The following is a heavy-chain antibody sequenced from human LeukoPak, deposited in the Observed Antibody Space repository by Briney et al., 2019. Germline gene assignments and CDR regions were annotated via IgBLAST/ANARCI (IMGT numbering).Heavy chain of an antibody. J-gene: IGHJ6*02. CDR3: TTDEDWNYARKDV. V-gene: IGHV3-15*04. CDR1: GFTFNYAW. Sequence: GVALRHSCAASGFTFNYAWMSWVRQVPGKGLEWVGQTVSEIDGGTTDYATPVKGRFTISRDDSKSTLYLQMNSLKIEDTAVYYCTTDEDWNYARKDVWGQGATVIVSS. CDR2: TVSEIDGGTT. D-gene: IGHD1-7*01.